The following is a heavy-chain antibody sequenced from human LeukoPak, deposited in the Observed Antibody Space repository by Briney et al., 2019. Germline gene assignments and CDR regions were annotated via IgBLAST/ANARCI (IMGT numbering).Heavy chain of an antibody. D-gene: IGHD3-3*01. CDR1: GYSFTSYW. CDR3: ASTYYDFWSGYYIDY. CDR2: IYPGDSDT. Sequence: GESLKISCKGSGYSFTSYWIGWVRQMPGKGLEWMGIIYPGDSDTRYSPSFQGQVTISADKFISTAYLQWSSLKASDTAMYYCASTYYDFWSGYYIDYWGQGTLVTVSS. V-gene: IGHV5-51*01. J-gene: IGHJ4*02.